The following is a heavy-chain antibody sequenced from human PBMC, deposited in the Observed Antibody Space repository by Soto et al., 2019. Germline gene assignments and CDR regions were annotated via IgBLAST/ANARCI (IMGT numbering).Heavy chain of an antibody. D-gene: IGHD4-17*01. J-gene: IGHJ4*02. CDR1: GGSLSSYY. Sequence: PSQTLSLTCTVSGGSLSSYYWSWIRQPPGKGLEWIGYIYYSGSTNYNPSLKSRVTISVDTSKNQFSLKLSSVTAADTAVYYCAKGPYGDYGFDYWGQGTLVTVSS. V-gene: IGHV4-59*01. CDR3: AKGPYGDYGFDY. CDR2: IYYSGST.